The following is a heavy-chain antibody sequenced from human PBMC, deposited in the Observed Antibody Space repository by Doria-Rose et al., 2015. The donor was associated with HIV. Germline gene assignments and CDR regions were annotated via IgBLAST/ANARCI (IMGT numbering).Heavy chain of an antibody. CDR3: ARVLSGTYDY. Sequence: QVQPQESGPGLVKPSETLFLTCRVSGGVISPYYWSWNRQPPRQGLEYIGHIYYTGSTNYSPSLKSRVSISIDTSKNKFSLRLSSVTAADTAVYYCARVLSGTYDYWGQGTLVTVSS. D-gene: IGHD1-26*01. J-gene: IGHJ4*02. V-gene: IGHV4-59*01. CDR2: IYYTGST. CDR1: GGVISPYY.